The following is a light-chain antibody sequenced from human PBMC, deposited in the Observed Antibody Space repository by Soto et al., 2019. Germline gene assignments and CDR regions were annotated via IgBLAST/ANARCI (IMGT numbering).Light chain of an antibody. CDR2: DAS. V-gene: IGKV1-5*01. CDR3: QQYNSELWT. Sequence: DIQMTQSPSTLSASVGDRVTITCRASQSISSWLAWYQQKPGKAPKLLIYDASSLESGVPSRFSGSGSGTDFTLTISSLQPDDVASYYCQQYNSELWTFGQGTKVEIK. J-gene: IGKJ1*01. CDR1: QSISSW.